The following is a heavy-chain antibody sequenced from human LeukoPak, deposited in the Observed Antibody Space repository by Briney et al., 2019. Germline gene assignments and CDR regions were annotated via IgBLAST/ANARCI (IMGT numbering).Heavy chain of an antibody. J-gene: IGHJ5*02. CDR3: ARRNGHTWDVGNWFDP. Sequence: SETLSLTCSLSGDSLRTNNYFWAWIRQPPGMGLEWIGSISYNGITYYNPFLTSRAVVSVDTSKNQFSLNLNSVTAADTAVYYCARRNGHTWDVGNWFDPWGQGTLVTVSS. CDR1: GDSLRTNNYF. D-gene: IGHD5-24*01. V-gene: IGHV4-39*01. CDR2: ISYNGIT.